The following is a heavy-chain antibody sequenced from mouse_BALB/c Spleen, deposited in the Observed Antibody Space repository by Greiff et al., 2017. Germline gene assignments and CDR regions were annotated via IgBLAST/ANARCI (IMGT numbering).Heavy chain of an antibody. CDR1: GFSLTGYG. CDR3: AREDWEGYYAMDY. CDR2: IWGDGST. J-gene: IGHJ4*01. V-gene: IGHV2-6-7*01. D-gene: IGHD4-1*01. Sequence: LVAPSQSLSITCTVSGFSLTGYGVNWVRQPPGKGLEWLGMIWGDGSTDYNSALKSRLSISKDNSKSQVFLKMNSLQTDDTARYYCAREDWEGYYAMDYWGQGTSVTVSS.